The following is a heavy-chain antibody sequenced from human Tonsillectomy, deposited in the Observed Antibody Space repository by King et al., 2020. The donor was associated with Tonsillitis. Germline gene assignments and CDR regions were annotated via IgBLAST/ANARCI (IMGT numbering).Heavy chain of an antibody. Sequence: QLVQSGAGVKKTGASVKVSCKASGYTFTKYGFSWLRQAPGQGLEWMGWISVYNDNAKYAQKFQGRVTMTTDTSTSTSYMYLRSLRSDDTAIYYCATSSMVRGAPFDSWGQGTLVTVSS. D-gene: IGHD3-10*01. CDR3: ATSSMVRGAPFDS. CDR1: GYTFTKYG. J-gene: IGHJ4*02. CDR2: ISVYNDNA. V-gene: IGHV1-18*04.